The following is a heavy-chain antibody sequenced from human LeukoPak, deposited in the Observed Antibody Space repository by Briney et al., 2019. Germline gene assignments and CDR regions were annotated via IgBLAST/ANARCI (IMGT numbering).Heavy chain of an antibody. CDR3: ARGGSRDGYNYPFFDY. D-gene: IGHD5-24*01. CDR1: GGSISSYY. Sequence: SETLSLTCTVSGGSISSYYWSWIRQPPGKGLEWIGYIYYSGSTNYNPSLKSRVTISVDTSKNQFSLKLSSVTAADTAVYYCARGGSRDGYNYPFFDYWGQGTLVTVSS. J-gene: IGHJ4*02. CDR2: IYYSGST. V-gene: IGHV4-59*08.